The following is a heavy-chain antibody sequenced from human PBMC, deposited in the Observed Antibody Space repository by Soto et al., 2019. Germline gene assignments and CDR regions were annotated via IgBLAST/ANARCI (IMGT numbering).Heavy chain of an antibody. J-gene: IGHJ4*01. D-gene: IGHD2-21*02. CDR1: GASIRMYY. Sequence: LADTGTDLGASIRMYYWRWILQHPGKGLEWIGYTYYSGSTYSNPSLKSRVTISVDTSKNQFSLKVSSVTAADTAVYYCARECDCSYLDLWGHGTPVTVSS. CDR3: ARECDCSYLDL. CDR2: TYYSGST. V-gene: IGHV4-59*01.